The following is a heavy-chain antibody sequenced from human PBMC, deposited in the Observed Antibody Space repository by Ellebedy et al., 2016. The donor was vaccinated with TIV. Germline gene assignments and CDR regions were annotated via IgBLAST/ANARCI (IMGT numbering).Heavy chain of an antibody. CDR2: INHSGST. CDR1: GGSFSGYY. CDR3: ARGGGAAGTGWNRYDY. D-gene: IGHD6-13*01. V-gene: IGHV4-34*01. Sequence: GSLRLXXAVYGGSFSGYYWSWIRQPPGKGLEWIGEINHSGSTNYNPSLKSRVTISVDTSKNQFSLKLSSVTAADTAVYYCARGGGAAGTGWNRYDYWGQGTLVTVSS. J-gene: IGHJ4*02.